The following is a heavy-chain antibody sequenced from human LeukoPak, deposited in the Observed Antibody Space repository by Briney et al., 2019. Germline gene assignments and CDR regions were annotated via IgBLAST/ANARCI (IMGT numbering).Heavy chain of an antibody. CDR3: ARGSSLGY. Sequence: TSETLSLTCTVSGGSISSYYWNWIRQPPGKGLEWIGYIYNSGNTNYNPSLESRVTISVDTSKKQFSLKLSSVTDADTAVYYCARGSSLGYWGQGTLVTVSS. J-gene: IGHJ4*02. V-gene: IGHV4-59*01. CDR1: GGSISSYY. CDR2: IYNSGNT.